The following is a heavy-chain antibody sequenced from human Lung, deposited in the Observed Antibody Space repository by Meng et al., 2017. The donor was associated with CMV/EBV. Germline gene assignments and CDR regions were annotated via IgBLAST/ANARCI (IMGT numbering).Heavy chain of an antibody. CDR2: IYHSGST. V-gene: IGHV4-4*02. J-gene: IGHJ4*02. Sequence: LQGSCPGLVNPSGTLALTCAASGGSMSSTNWWSWVRQPPGKGLEWIGEIYHSGSTNYNPSLKSRVSISVDNSKNQFSLKLSSVTAADTAVYYCARADKVRFDYWGQGTLVTVSS. CDR3: ARADKVRFDY. CDR1: GGSMSSTNW.